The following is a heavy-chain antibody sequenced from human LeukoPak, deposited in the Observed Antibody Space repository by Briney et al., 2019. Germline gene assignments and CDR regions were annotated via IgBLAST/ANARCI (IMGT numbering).Heavy chain of an antibody. CDR2: INHSGST. Sequence: SETVSLTCAVYGGSFSGYYWSWIRQPPGKGLEWIGEINHSGSTNYNPSLKSRVTISVDTSKNQFSLKLSSVTAADTAVYYCARVKRCFDYWGQGTLVTVSS. V-gene: IGHV4-34*01. J-gene: IGHJ4*02. CDR1: GGSFSGYY. CDR3: ARVKRCFDY.